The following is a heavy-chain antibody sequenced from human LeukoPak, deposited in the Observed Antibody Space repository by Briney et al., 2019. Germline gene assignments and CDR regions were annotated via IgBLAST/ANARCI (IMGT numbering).Heavy chain of an antibody. J-gene: IGHJ4*02. CDR1: GYTFSGYY. CDR3: AREAICSSTTCYFDY. CDR2: INPNSGGT. V-gene: IGHV1-2*02. D-gene: IGHD2-2*01. Sequence: ASVKVSCKPSGYTFSGYYMHWVRQASGQGLEWMGWINPNSGGTNFAQKFRGRVTLTRDTSISTAYMELSRLRYDDTAMYYCAREAICSSTTCYFDYWGQGTLVTVSS.